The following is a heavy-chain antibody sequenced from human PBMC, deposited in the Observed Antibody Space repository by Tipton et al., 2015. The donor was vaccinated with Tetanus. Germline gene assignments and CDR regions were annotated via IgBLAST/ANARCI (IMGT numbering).Heavy chain of an antibody. J-gene: IGHJ4*02. D-gene: IGHD6-6*01. CDR1: GFTFANYK. CDR2: ISSTSRYI. Sequence: SLRLSCEVSGFTFANYKMNWVRQAPGRGLEWVSSISSTSRYINYADSLKGRFTISRDNAKNSLFLQMNSLTADDTAVYFCVSSSALDYWGQGTLITVSS. CDR3: VSSSALDY. V-gene: IGHV3-21*01.